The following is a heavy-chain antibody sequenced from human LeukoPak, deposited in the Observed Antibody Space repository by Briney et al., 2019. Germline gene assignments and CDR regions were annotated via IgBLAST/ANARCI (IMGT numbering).Heavy chain of an antibody. V-gene: IGHV4-59*01. J-gene: IGHJ5*02. CDR3: ARGRFTHYYVYHWFDP. D-gene: IGHD3-10*02. CDR1: GGSISSYY. Sequence: SETLSLTCTVSGGSISSYYWSWIRQPPGKGLEWIGYIYYSGSTNYNPSLKSRVTISVDTSKNQFSLKLSSVTAADTAVYYCARGRFTHYYVYHWFDPWGQGTLVTVSS. CDR2: IYYSGST.